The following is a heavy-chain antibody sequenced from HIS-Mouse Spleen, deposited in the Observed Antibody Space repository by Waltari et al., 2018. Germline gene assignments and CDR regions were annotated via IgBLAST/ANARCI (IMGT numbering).Heavy chain of an antibody. CDR1: GGSISSSSYY. V-gene: IGHV4-39*07. J-gene: IGHJ2*01. CDR2: IYYSGST. CDR3: AREIPYSSSWYDWYFDL. Sequence: QLQLQESGPGLVKPSETLSLTCTVSGGSISSSSYYWGWIRQPPGKGLEWIWGIYYSGSTCYNPSLKSRVTISVDTSKNQFSLKLSSVTAADTAVYYCAREIPYSSSWYDWYFDLWGRGTLVTVSS. D-gene: IGHD6-13*01.